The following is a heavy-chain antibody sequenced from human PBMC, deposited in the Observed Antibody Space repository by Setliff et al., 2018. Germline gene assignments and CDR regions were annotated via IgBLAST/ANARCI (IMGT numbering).Heavy chain of an antibody. V-gene: IGHV4-30-4*08. Sequence: PSETLSLTCTVSGGSISSGDYYWSWIRQPPGKGLEWIGYIYYSGSTYYNPSLKSRVTISVDTSKNQFSLKLSSVTAADTAVYYCARVNGYNWRSGNWFDPWGQGTLVTVSS. D-gene: IGHD1-1*01. CDR3: ARVNGYNWRSGNWFDP. J-gene: IGHJ5*02. CDR1: GGSISSGDYY. CDR2: IYYSGST.